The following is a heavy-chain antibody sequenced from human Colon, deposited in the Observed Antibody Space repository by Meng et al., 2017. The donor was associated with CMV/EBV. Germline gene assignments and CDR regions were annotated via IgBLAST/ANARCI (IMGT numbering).Heavy chain of an antibody. CDR2: INPNRGGT. D-gene: IGHD2-15*01. CDR1: GYTFTGYY. Sequence: ASVKVSCKASGYTFTGYYTHWVRQAPGQGLEWMGWINPNRGGTNYAQKFQGRVTMTSDTSSSTAYMELRRLRPDDTAVYYCARDSEKMVIAANNWFDPWGQGTLVTVSS. CDR3: ARDSEKMVIAANNWFDP. V-gene: IGHV1-2*02. J-gene: IGHJ5*02.